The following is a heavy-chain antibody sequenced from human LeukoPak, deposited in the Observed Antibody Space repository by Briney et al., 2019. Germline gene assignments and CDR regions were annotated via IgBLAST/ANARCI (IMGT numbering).Heavy chain of an antibody. CDR1: GFTVSSNY. V-gene: IGHV3-66*01. CDR3: AKGARSITMIVVVTTYYYGMDV. D-gene: IGHD3-22*01. Sequence: GGSLRLSCAASGFTVSSNYMSWVRQAPGKGLEWVSVIYSGGSTYYADSVKGRFTISRDNSKNTLYLQMNSLRAEDTAVYYCAKGARSITMIVVVTTYYYGMDVWGQGTTVTVSS. J-gene: IGHJ6*02. CDR2: IYSGGST.